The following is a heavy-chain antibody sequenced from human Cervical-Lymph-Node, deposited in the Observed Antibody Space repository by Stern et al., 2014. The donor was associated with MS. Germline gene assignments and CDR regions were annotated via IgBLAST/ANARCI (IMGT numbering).Heavy chain of an antibody. Sequence: QLQLQESGPGLVKPSETLSLTCAVSGGSISSRYWGWIRQPPGKGLEWIGLISHSGDTKYNPSLKSRVTISLDTPKTQFPLKVTSVTAADTAVYYCARLSTAVDFWGQGTLVTVSS. CDR2: ISHSGDT. CDR3: ARLSTAVDF. J-gene: IGHJ4*02. V-gene: IGHV4-59*08. CDR1: GGSISSRY.